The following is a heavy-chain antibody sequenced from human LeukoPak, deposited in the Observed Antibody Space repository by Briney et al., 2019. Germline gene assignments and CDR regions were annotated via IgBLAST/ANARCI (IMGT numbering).Heavy chain of an antibody. Sequence: PGGSLRLSCTASGFTFSIYAMQWVRQAPGKGLEWVALSLFDGNIKYYADSVKGRFTISRDNSKNTLYLQMNSLRPEDTALYYCARTAHFYSNGFDIWGQGTMVTVSS. D-gene: IGHD6-13*01. CDR1: GFTFSIYA. CDR3: ARTAHFYSNGFDI. V-gene: IGHV3-30-3*01. CDR2: SLFDGNIK. J-gene: IGHJ3*02.